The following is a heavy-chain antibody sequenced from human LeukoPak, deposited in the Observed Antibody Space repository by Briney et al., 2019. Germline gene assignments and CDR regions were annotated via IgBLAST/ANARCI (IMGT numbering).Heavy chain of an antibody. J-gene: IGHJ4*02. V-gene: IGHV3-66*01. Sequence: GGSLRLSCAASGFTVSSSYMSWVRQAPGKGLEWVSVIYSGGSTYYADSVRGRFTISRDNSKNTLYLQMNSLRAEDTAVYYCARWGEAAAFDYWGQGTLVTVSS. CDR1: GFTVSSSY. D-gene: IGHD6-13*01. CDR2: IYSGGST. CDR3: ARWGEAAAFDY.